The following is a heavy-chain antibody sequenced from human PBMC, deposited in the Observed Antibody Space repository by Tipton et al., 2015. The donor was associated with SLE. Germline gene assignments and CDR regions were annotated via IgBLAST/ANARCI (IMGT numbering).Heavy chain of an antibody. D-gene: IGHD6-6*01. CDR3: ARSSDYFDY. CDR2: IYTSGST. Sequence: TLSLTCTVSGGSISSGIYYWSWIRQPAGKGLEWIGRIYTSGSTNYNPSLKSRVTMSIDTSKNQFSLKLSSVTAADTAVYYCARSSDYFDYWGQGTLVTVSS. CDR1: GGSISSGIYY. J-gene: IGHJ4*02. V-gene: IGHV4-61*02.